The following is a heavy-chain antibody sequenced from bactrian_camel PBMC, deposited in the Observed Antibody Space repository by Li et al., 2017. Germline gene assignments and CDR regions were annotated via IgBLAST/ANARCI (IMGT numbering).Heavy chain of an antibody. CDR2: ISTGDGST. V-gene: IGHV3-3*01. D-gene: IGHD4*01. CDR1: GHTDSIDSLIT. Sequence: HVQLVESGGDSVQAGGTLRLSCVASGHTDSIDSLITMGWLRQAPGKEREGLAAISTGDGSTFYNDAVKDRFTISQDNAKNTVYLQMSSLRPEDTAMYYCAADSVLCGADYDDGTPVWGQGTQVTVS. CDR3: AADSVLCGADYDDGTPV. J-gene: IGHJ4*01.